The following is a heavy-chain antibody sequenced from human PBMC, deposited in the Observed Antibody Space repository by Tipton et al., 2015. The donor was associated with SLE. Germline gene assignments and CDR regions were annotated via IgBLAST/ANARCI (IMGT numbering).Heavy chain of an antibody. D-gene: IGHD1-26*01. CDR3: AHGGVGAPNLWWY. CDR2: IYYSGTT. Sequence: GLVKPSETLSLKCAVSGYSISAGYYWGWVRQPPGKGLEWIGAIYYSGTTFYNPSFKSRVTISVDTSKNEFFLKMSSVTAADTAVYFCAHGGVGAPNLWWYWGQGTLVTVSS. CDR1: GYSISAGYY. V-gene: IGHV4-38-2*01. J-gene: IGHJ4*02.